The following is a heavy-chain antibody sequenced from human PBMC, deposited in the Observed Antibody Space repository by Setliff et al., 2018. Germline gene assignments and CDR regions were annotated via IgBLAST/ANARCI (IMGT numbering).Heavy chain of an antibody. CDR1: GFTFGDYA. Sequence: GGSLRLSCTASGFTFGDYAMSWVRQAPGKGLEWVGFIRSKAYGGTTEYAASVKGRFTISRDDSKSITYLQMNSLKTEDTAVYYCTVAPGYCSGGSCSYYYYYGMDVWGQGTTVTV. V-gene: IGHV3-49*04. CDR3: TVAPGYCSGGSCSYYYYYGMDV. D-gene: IGHD2-15*01. J-gene: IGHJ6*02. CDR2: IRSKAYGGTT.